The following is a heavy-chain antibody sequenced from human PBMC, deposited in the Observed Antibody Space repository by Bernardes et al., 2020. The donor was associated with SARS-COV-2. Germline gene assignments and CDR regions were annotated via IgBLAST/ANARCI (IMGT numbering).Heavy chain of an antibody. CDR1: GGSISSSNDY. V-gene: IGHV4-39*01. Sequence: SETLSLTSTVSGGSISSSNDYWGRILQAPGKGLEWIGSIYASGNSYYNPSPQSRVSESGDTSRNQFSPRLSFVTASDTAVVYCAGSSCGVDCYMGGLRSWDYGMDGWGQGTTVTVSS. CDR3: AGSSCGVDCYMGGLRSWDYGMDG. J-gene: IGHJ6*02. CDR2: IYASGNS. D-gene: IGHD2-21*02.